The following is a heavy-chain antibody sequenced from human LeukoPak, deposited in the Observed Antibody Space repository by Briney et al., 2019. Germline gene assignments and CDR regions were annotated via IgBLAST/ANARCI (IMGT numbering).Heavy chain of an antibody. D-gene: IGHD5-18*01. CDR2: IYYSGST. V-gene: IGHV4-39*01. CDR3: ARQGLSPRGYSYGFGGFDY. Sequence: SETLSLTCTVSGGSISSSSYYWAWIRQPPGKGLEWIGSIYYSGSTYYNPSLKSRVTISVDTSKNQFSLKLSSVTAADTAVYYCARQGLSPRGYSYGFGGFDYWGQGTLVTVSS. J-gene: IGHJ4*02. CDR1: GGSISSSSYY.